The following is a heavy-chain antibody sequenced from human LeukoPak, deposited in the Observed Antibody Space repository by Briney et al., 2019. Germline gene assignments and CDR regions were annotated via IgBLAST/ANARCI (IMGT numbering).Heavy chain of an antibody. V-gene: IGHV3-23*01. CDR3: AKDAVGGTAYYFDC. CDR2: ISSSGDT. Sequence: GGSLRLSCAASGFTFTNYAMSWVRQAPGKGLEWLSAISSSGDTYYADSVRGRFTISRDNSKNTLYLQMNRLRAEDTAVYYCAKDAVGGTAYYFDCWGQGTLVSVSS. CDR1: GFTFTNYA. J-gene: IGHJ4*02. D-gene: IGHD1-26*01.